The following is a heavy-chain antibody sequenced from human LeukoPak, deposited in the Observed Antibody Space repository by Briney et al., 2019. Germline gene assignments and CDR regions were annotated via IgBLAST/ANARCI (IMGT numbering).Heavy chain of an antibody. D-gene: IGHD6-13*01. V-gene: IGHV3-21*01. CDR1: GFIFSSYS. Sequence: GGSLRLSCAASGFIFSSYSMNWVRQAPGKGLEWVSSITSSSNYINYANSVKGRFTISRDNAKNSLYLQMNSLIVEDTALYYCAREGIAGPKDVWGKGTTVTVSS. CDR2: ITSSSNYI. J-gene: IGHJ6*03. CDR3: AREGIAGPKDV.